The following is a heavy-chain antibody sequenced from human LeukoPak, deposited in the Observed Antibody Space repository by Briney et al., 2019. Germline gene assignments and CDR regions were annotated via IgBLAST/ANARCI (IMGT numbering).Heavy chain of an antibody. Sequence: SETLSLTCTVSGASINGYYWTWIRQPPGKELEWIGCIYYSGSTDYNPSLKSRVTMSVDTSKNQFSLKVSSMTAADTAVYHCARYLRSSSTYYMDVWGKGTTVTVSS. CDR1: GASINGYY. CDR2: IYYSGST. D-gene: IGHD6-6*01. J-gene: IGHJ6*03. CDR3: ARYLRSSSTYYMDV. V-gene: IGHV4-59*01.